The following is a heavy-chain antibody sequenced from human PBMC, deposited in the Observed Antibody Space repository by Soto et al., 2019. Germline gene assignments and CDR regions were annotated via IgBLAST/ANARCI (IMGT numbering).Heavy chain of an antibody. CDR3: SSYNQRGYYGMDV. CDR2: FDPEDGET. J-gene: IGHJ6*02. CDR1: GYTLTELS. Sequence: ASVKVSCKVSGYTLTELSMHWVRQAPGKGLEWMGGFDPEDGETIYAQKFQGRVTMTEDTSTDTAYMELSSLRSEDTAVYSCSSYNQRGYYGMDVWGQGTTVTFSS. V-gene: IGHV1-24*01. D-gene: IGHD1-20*01.